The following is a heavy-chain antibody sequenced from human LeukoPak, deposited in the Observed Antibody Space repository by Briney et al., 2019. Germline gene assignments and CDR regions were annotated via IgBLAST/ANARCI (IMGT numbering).Heavy chain of an antibody. J-gene: IGHJ6*02. CDR1: GYTFTSYG. V-gene: IGHV1-18*01. CDR3: ARGTQLRYFDWLSGYGMDV. D-gene: IGHD3-9*01. CDR2: ISAYNGNT. Sequence: GASVKVSCKASGYTFTSYGISWVRQAPGQGLEWMGWISAYNGNTNHAQKLQGRVTMTTDTSTSTAYMELRSLRSDDTAVYYCARGTQLRYFDWLSGYGMDVWGQGTTVTVSS.